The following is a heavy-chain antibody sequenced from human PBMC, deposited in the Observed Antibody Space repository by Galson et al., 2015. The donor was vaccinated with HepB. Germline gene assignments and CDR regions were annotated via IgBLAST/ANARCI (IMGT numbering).Heavy chain of an antibody. D-gene: IGHD1-14*01. CDR2: IFGGDST. V-gene: IGHV3-66*01. J-gene: IGHJ6*02. CDR3: ARGLGTRFSNSWYFYDGMDV. Sequence: SLRLSCAASGFIVSSHYMTWVRQAPGRGLEWVSVIFGGDSTYSADSVKGRFTLSRDNSKNTVYLQMSSLGAGDSALYYCARGLGTRFSNSWYFYDGMDVWGQGTTVIVSS. CDR1: GFIVSSHY.